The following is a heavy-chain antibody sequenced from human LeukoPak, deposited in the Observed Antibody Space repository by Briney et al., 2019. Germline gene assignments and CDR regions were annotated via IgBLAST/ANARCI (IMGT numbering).Heavy chain of an antibody. CDR2: IIPIFGTA. Sequence: SVKVSCKASGGTFSSYAISWVRQAPGQGLEWMGGIIPIFGTANYAQKFQGRVTITADESTSTAYMELSSLRSEDTAVYYCAGACGPAGGYFDYWGQGTLVTVSS. J-gene: IGHJ4*02. CDR3: AGACGPAGGYFDY. V-gene: IGHV1-69*13. CDR1: GGTFSSYA. D-gene: IGHD3-16*01.